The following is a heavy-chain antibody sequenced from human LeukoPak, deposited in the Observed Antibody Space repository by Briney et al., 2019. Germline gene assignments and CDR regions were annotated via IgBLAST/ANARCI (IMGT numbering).Heavy chain of an antibody. CDR1: GFTFGDYA. V-gene: IGHV3-49*03. J-gene: IGHJ4*02. CDR3: TSVQRPYSSGWYGIVDY. D-gene: IGHD6-19*01. CDR2: IRSKAYGGTT. Sequence: GGSLRLSCTASGFTFGDYAMSWFRQAPGKGLEWVGFIRSKAYGGTTEYAASVKGRFTISRDDSKSIAYLQMNSLKTEDTAVYYWTSVQRPYSSGWYGIVDYWGQGTLVTVCS.